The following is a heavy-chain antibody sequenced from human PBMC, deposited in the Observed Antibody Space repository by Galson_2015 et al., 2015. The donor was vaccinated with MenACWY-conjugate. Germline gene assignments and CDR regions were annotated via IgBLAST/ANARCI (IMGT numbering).Heavy chain of an antibody. D-gene: IGHD1-7*01. CDR2: IRYDGSNK. J-gene: IGHJ6*03. CDR1: GFTFSSYG. Sequence: SLRLSCAASGFTFSSYGMHWVRQAPGKGLEWVAFIRYDGSNKYYADSVKGRFTISRDNSKNTLYLQMNSLSSEDTAVYYCAKDPNWNYVGDYYYYMDVWGKGTTVTVSS. CDR3: AKDPNWNYVGDYYYYMDV. V-gene: IGHV3-30*02.